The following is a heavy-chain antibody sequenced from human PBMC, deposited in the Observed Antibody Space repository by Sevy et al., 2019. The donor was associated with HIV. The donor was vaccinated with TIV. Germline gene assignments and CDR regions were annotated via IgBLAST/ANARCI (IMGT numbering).Heavy chain of an antibody. D-gene: IGHD3-9*01. Sequence: AGSLRLSCAASGFTFSSYWMSWVRQAPGKELEWVANIQQDGSEKYYVDSVKGRFTISRDNAKNSLYLQMNSLRAEDTTVSYCARHDILTGYYNYYYCYYMDVWGKGTTVTVSS. J-gene: IGHJ6*03. CDR3: ARHDILTGYYNYYYCYYMDV. V-gene: IGHV3-7*01. CDR1: GFTFSSYW. CDR2: IQQDGSEK.